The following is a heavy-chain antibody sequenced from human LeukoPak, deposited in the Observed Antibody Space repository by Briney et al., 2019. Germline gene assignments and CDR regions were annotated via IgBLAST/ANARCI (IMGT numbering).Heavy chain of an antibody. CDR3: ARDPHNWPLYYYYYMDV. CDR1: GYTFTSYG. V-gene: IGHV1-18*01. D-gene: IGHD5-24*01. CDR2: ISAYNGNT. J-gene: IGHJ6*03. Sequence: ASVKVSCKASGYTFTSYGISWVRQAPGQGLEWMGWISAYNGNTNYAQKLQGRVTMTTDTSTSTAYMELRSLRSDDTAVYYCARDPHNWPLYYYYYMDVWGKGTTVTVSS.